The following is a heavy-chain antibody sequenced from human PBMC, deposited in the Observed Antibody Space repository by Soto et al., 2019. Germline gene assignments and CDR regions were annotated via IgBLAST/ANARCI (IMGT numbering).Heavy chain of an antibody. J-gene: IGHJ4*02. D-gene: IGHD5-18*01. CDR1: GFTFSSFW. V-gene: IGHV3-7*03. Sequence: EVQLVESGGGLVPPGGYLRLSCAASGFTFSSFWMNWARQAPGKGLEWVANIKEDGTREYYVDSVKGRFTISRDNVKNSLSLQLRSLRAEDTAGYYCSRGYGGGDYWGQGTLVTVSS. CDR3: SRGYGGGDY. CDR2: IKEDGTRE.